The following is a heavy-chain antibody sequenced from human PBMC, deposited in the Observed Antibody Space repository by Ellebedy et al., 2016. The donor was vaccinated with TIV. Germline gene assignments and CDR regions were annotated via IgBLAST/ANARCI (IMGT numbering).Heavy chain of an antibody. CDR1: GGSVSSTRCY. CDR2: VYYSGSP. Sequence: MPSETLSLTFSVSGGSVSSTRCYWAWIRQPPGKGLEYIWSVYYSGSPYYNPSFKSRVTLSADTSKNQFSLNLRTVTAADTAVYYCARIDPWQPIDDWGQGILVTVSS. J-gene: IGHJ4*02. CDR3: ARIDPWQPIDD. D-gene: IGHD2-21*01. V-gene: IGHV4-39*01.